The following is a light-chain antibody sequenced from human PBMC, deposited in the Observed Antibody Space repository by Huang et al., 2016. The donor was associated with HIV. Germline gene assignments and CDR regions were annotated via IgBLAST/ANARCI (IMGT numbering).Light chain of an antibody. J-gene: IGKJ1*01. CDR3: LQHHAYPRT. V-gene: IGKV1-17*03. Sequence: DIQLTQSPSAMSASVGDRVSITCRASQGIATYLVWFQQRPGGAPKRLIYAASSLQSGVPSRFSGSGSGTKFTLTISGLQPEDFATYYCLQHHAYPRTFGQGTKVEV. CDR2: AAS. CDR1: QGIATY.